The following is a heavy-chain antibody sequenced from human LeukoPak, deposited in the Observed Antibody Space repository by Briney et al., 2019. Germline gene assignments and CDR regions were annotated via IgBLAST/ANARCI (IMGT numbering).Heavy chain of an antibody. CDR2: CNHSGST. Sequence: SETLSLTCAVYGGSFSGYYWSWIRQPPGKGLEWIGECNHSGSTNYNPSLKSRVTISVDTSKNQFSLKLSSVTAADTAVYYCAREPLGYCSSTSCYYFDYWGQGTLVTVSS. CDR3: AREPLGYCSSTSCYYFDY. J-gene: IGHJ4*02. V-gene: IGHV4-34*01. D-gene: IGHD2-2*01. CDR1: GGSFSGYY.